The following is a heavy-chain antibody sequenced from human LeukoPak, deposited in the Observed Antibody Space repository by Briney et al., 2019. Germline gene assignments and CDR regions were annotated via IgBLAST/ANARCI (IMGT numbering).Heavy chain of an antibody. CDR1: GFTFSSYA. CDR2: ISGSGGST. CDR3: AKQRGYGVSNYNDY. J-gene: IGHJ4*02. D-gene: IGHD5-12*01. Sequence: GGSLRLSCAASGFTFSSYAMSWVRQAPGKGLEWVSAISGSGGSTYYADSVKGRFTISRDNSKNTLYLQMNSLRAEDTAVYYCAKQRGYGVSNYNDYWGQGTLATVSS. V-gene: IGHV3-23*01.